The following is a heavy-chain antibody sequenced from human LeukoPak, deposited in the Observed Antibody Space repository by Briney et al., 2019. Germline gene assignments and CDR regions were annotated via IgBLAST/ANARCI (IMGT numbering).Heavy chain of an antibody. Sequence: GGSLRLSCAASGFTFCSYGMHWVRQAPGKGLVWVAFIRFDGSNKYYADSVKGRFTISRDNSEDTLYLQRNSLRVEDTAVYYCAKARGATPDWGQGTLVTVSS. V-gene: IGHV3-30*02. CDR1: GFTFCSYG. D-gene: IGHD1-26*01. CDR3: AKARGATPD. CDR2: IRFDGSNK. J-gene: IGHJ4*02.